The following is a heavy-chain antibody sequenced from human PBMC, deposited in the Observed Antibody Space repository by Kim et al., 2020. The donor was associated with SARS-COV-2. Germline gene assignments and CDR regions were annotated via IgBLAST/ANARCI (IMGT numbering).Heavy chain of an antibody. CDR3: ARDHGRA. CDR2: SNICT. J-gene: IGHJ5*02. V-gene: IGHV3-21*01. Sequence: SNICTYYAGSVKSRFTIYRDNDKNTLYMQMNSLGAEDTAVYYCARDHGRAWGQGTLVTVSS.